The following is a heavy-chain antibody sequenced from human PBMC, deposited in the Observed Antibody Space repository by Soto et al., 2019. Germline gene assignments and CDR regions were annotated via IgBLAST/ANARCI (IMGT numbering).Heavy chain of an antibody. CDR1: GFTFSSYA. Sequence: GGSLRLSCAASGFTFSSYAMSWVRQAPGKGLEWVSAISGSGGSTYYADSVKGRFTISRDNSKNTLYLQMNSLRAEDTAVYYCAKVKAYDFWSVYYCYYYGMAVWGQGPSVTV. D-gene: IGHD3-3*01. CDR3: AKVKAYDFWSVYYCYYYGMAV. CDR2: ISGSGGST. V-gene: IGHV3-23*01. J-gene: IGHJ6*02.